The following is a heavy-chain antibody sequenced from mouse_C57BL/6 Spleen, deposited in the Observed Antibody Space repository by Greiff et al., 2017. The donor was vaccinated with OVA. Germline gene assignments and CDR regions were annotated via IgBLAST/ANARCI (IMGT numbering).Heavy chain of an antibody. D-gene: IGHD2-5*01. V-gene: IGHV1-82*01. J-gene: IGHJ2*01. Sequence: QVQLQQSGPELVKPGASVKISCKASGYAFSSSWMNWVKQRPGQGLEWIGRIYPGDGDTNYNGKFKGKATLTADKSSSTAYMQLSSLTSEDSAVYFCARLSNQGYFDYWGQGTTLTVSS. CDR3: ARLSNQGYFDY. CDR2: IYPGDGDT. CDR1: GYAFSSSW.